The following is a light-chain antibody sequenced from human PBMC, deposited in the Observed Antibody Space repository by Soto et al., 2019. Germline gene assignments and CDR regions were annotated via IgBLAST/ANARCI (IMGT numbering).Light chain of an antibody. CDR2: GSS. CDR3: QSYDNGLSASV. Sequence: VLTQPPSVSGAPGQRVTISCTGSSSNIGAGHVVHWYQQFPGRAPNLLIYGSSNRPSGVPDRFSGSKSGTSASLAITGLQAEDEADYYCQSYDNGLSASVFGGGTKLTVL. J-gene: IGLJ2*01. CDR1: SSNIGAGHV. V-gene: IGLV1-40*01.